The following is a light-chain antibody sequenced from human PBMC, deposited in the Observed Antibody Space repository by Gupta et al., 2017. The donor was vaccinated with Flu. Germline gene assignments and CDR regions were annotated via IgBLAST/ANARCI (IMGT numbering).Light chain of an antibody. Sequence: ERVLTQSPATLSASPGERVILSCRASQSVGSSLAWYQQRPGQAPRLLIYATSFRATDIPARFSGSGSGTEFTLTINSLQSEDFALYYCQHYKNGPFTFGPGTKVDFK. CDR1: QSVGSS. V-gene: IGKV3-15*01. CDR3: QHYKNGPFT. J-gene: IGKJ3*01. CDR2: ATS.